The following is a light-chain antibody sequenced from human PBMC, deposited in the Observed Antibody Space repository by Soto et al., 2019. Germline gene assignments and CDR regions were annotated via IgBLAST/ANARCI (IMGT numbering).Light chain of an antibody. Sequence: AIRMTQSPSSLSASTGDRVTITCRASQGISSYLAWYQQKPGKAPKLLIYAASTLQSGVPSRFSGSGSGTDFTLTISCLQSEDFATYYCQQYYSYPQALYTFGQGTKLEIK. V-gene: IGKV1-8*01. CDR2: AAS. CDR1: QGISSY. J-gene: IGKJ2*01. CDR3: QQYYSYPQALYT.